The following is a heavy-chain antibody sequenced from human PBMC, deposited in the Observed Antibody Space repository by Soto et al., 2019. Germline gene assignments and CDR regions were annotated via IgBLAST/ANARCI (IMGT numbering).Heavy chain of an antibody. D-gene: IGHD2-2*01. CDR1: GYTFTRYD. V-gene: IGHV1-8*01. J-gene: IGHJ5*02. CDR2: MNPNSSNT. Sequence: QVQLVQSGAEVKKPGASVKVSCKASGYTFTRYDINWVRQATVQGREWMGWMNPNSSNTGYTQKFQGRVTMTRNTCMSTAYMALASMRFEDAVVYVCARERSAAGRGWFDPWGQGTLVNVSS. CDR3: ARERSAAGRGWFDP.